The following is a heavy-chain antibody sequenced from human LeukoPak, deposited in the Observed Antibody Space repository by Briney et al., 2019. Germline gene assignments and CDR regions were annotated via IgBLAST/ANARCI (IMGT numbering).Heavy chain of an antibody. V-gene: IGHV3-23*01. J-gene: IGHJ3*02. CDR2: ISGSGGST. CDR1: GFTFSSYA. D-gene: IGHD3-22*01. Sequence: GGSLRLSCAASGFTFSSYAMSWVRQAPGKGLKWASAISGSGGSTYYADSVKGRFTISRDNSKNTLYLQMNSLRAEDTAVYYCARVYYYDSSGYSVAFDIWGQGTMVTVSS. CDR3: ARVYYYDSSGYSVAFDI.